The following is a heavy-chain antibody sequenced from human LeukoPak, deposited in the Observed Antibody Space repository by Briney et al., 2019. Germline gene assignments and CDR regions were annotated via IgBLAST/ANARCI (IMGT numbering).Heavy chain of an antibody. D-gene: IGHD5-18*01. V-gene: IGHV3-48*01. Sequence: GGSLRLSCAASGFTFNTYSMNWVRQAPGKGLEWISYIRSSSSTIYYADSVKGRFTISRDNAKNSLYLQMNSLRADDTAVYYCARVGYSYGHFDYWGQGTLVTVSS. CDR2: IRSSSSTI. CDR1: GFTFNTYS. J-gene: IGHJ4*02. CDR3: ARVGYSYGHFDY.